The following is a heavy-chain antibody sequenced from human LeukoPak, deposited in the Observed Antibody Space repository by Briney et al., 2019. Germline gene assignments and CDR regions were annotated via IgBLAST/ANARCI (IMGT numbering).Heavy chain of an antibody. CDR3: ARVIGSYGDSTY. D-gene: IGHD4-17*01. CDR1: GFTFSSFS. V-gene: IGHV3-48*04. J-gene: IGHJ4*02. Sequence: GGSLRLSCAASGFTFSSFSMNWVRQAPGKGLEWISYISSSSSSTYYADSVKGRFTISRDNAKNSLYLQMNSLRAEDTAVYYCARVIGSYGDSTYWGQGTLVTVSS. CDR2: ISSSSSST.